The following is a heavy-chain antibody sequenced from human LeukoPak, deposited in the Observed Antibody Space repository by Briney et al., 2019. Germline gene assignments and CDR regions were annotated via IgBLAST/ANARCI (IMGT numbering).Heavy chain of an antibody. D-gene: IGHD3-22*01. Sequence: PSETLSLTCTVSGGSISSSSYYWGWIRQPPGKGLEWIGSIYYSGSTYYNPSLKSRVTISVDTSKNQFSLKLSSVTAADTAVYYCARDPPAYYYDSSGSPGAFDIWGQGTMVTVSS. J-gene: IGHJ3*02. CDR1: GGSISSSSYY. CDR3: ARDPPAYYYDSSGSPGAFDI. CDR2: IYYSGST. V-gene: IGHV4-39*07.